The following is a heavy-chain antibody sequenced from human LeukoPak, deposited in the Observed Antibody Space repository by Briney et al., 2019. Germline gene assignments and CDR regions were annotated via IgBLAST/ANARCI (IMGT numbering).Heavy chain of an antibody. CDR3: ARGGGYYYDSSGYYYVHYYYYMDV. Sequence: KSSETLSLTCTVFGGSISSSSYYWGWIRQPPGKGLEWIGSIYYSGSTYYNPSLKSRVTISVDTSKNQFSLKLSSVTAADTAVYYCARGGGYYYDSSGYYYVHYYYYMDVWGKGTTVTVSS. J-gene: IGHJ6*03. V-gene: IGHV4-39*07. D-gene: IGHD3-22*01. CDR2: IYYSGST. CDR1: GGSISSSSYY.